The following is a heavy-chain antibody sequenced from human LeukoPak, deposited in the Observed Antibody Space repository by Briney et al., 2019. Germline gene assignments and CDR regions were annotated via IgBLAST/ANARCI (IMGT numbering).Heavy chain of an antibody. CDR3: ARSYCTGDSCYWYFDL. V-gene: IGHV4-34*01. CDR1: GGSLNGYY. CDR2: ISHSGIT. J-gene: IGHJ2*01. D-gene: IGHD2-8*02. Sequence: SETLSLTCAVYGGSLNGYYWSWIRQPPGRGLEWIGEISHSGITNYNPSLKSRVIISVDTSKNQFSLKLNSVTAADTAVYFCARSYCTGDSCYWYFDLWGRGNMVTVSS.